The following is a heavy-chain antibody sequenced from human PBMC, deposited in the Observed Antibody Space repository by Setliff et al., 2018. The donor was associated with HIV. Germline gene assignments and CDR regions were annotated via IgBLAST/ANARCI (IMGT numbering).Heavy chain of an antibody. D-gene: IGHD4-17*01. CDR3: ASTVTTYYFDY. J-gene: IGHJ4*02. CDR2: ISPDGRST. V-gene: IGHV3-74*01. CDR1: GFTFSSYS. Sequence: GGSLRLSCAASGFTFSSYSMNWVRQVPGKGLVWVARISPDGRSTTHADAVKGRFTISRDNAKNSLYLQMNSLRAEDTAVYYCASTVTTYYFDYWGQGTLVTVSS.